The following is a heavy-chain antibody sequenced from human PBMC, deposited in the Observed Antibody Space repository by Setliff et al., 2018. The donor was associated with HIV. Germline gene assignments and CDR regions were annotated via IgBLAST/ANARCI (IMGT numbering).Heavy chain of an antibody. Sequence: HPGGSLRLSCVASGFTFGSHAMSWVRQSPGKGLEWVSSISGSDNNTYYADSVKGRLAISRDNSRNTLFLHMSSLRAEDTAVYYCAKEDSSTTSCPFDYWGQGIQVTVS. V-gene: IGHV3-23*01. J-gene: IGHJ4*02. CDR3: AKEDSSTTSCPFDY. D-gene: IGHD2-2*01. CDR1: GFTFGSHA. CDR2: ISGSDNNT.